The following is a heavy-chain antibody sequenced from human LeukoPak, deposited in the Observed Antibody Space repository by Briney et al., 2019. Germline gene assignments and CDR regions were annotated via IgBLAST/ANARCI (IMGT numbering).Heavy chain of an antibody. J-gene: IGHJ6*02. Sequence: ASVKVSCKASGYTFTGYYMHWVRQAPGQGLEWMGWINPNSGGTNYAQKFQGWVTMTRNTSISTAYMELSRLRSDDTAVYYCARAYCGGDCSLPDYYYYYGMDVWGQGTTVTVSS. CDR1: GYTFTGYY. CDR3: ARAYCGGDCSLPDYYYYYGMDV. V-gene: IGHV1-2*04. D-gene: IGHD2-21*02. CDR2: INPNSGGT.